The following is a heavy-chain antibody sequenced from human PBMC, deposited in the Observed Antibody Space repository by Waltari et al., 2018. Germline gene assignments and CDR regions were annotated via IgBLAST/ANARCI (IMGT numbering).Heavy chain of an antibody. V-gene: IGHV4-39*07. D-gene: IGHD6-6*01. CDR3: VREWSSSSSWFDP. CDR1: GGSIGRNAFY. CDR2: INYSGST. J-gene: IGHJ5*02. Sequence: QVQLQESGPGLVKSSETLSLPCTVSGGSIGRNAFYWAWIRQPPGKRMEWMASINYSGSTYYMPSLKSRVTISVDTSRNQLSLRLTSVTAADTAVYFCVREWSSSSSWFDPWGQGTLVTVSS.